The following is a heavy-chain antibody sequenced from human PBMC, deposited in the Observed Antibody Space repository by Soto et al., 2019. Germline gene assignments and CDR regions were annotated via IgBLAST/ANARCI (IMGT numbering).Heavy chain of an antibody. CDR1: GGSVSSYY. D-gene: IGHD3-22*01. CDR3: GYWYYSCSSGYIALLPIVY. CDR2: IYYSGST. Sequence: SETLSLTCTVSGGSVSSYYWSLIRQPPGKGLEWIGHIYYSGSTNYNPSLKSRVTIAVDTIKNQFYLMLSSVTAADTAVYYCGYWYYSCSSGYIALLPIVYSDEVPLVPVSS. V-gene: IGHV4-59*02. J-gene: IGHJ4*02.